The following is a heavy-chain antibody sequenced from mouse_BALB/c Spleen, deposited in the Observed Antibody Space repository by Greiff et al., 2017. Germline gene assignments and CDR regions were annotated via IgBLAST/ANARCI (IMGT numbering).Heavy chain of an antibody. J-gene: IGHJ4*01. CDR3: ARSGYDGWPYAMDY. D-gene: IGHD2-14*01. CDR1: GYAFSSSW. V-gene: IGHV1-82*01. CDR2: IYPGDGDT. Sequence: QVQLQQSGPELVKPGASVKISCKASGYAFSSSWMNWVKQRPGQGLEWIGRIYPGDGDTNYNGKFKGKATLTADKSSSTAYMQLSSLTSVDSAVYFCARSGYDGWPYAMDYWGQGTSVTVSS.